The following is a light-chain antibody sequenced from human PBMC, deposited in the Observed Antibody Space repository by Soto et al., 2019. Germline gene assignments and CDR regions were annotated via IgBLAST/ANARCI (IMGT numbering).Light chain of an antibody. Sequence: DIQMTQSPSSLSASVGDRVTITCRASQSISSYLNWYQQKPGKAPKLLIYAASSLQSGVPSRFSGSGSGTEFTLTISSLQPEYFSTYYCQQSYSTPYTFGQGTKLEIK. J-gene: IGKJ2*01. V-gene: IGKV1-39*01. CDR1: QSISSY. CDR3: QQSYSTPYT. CDR2: AAS.